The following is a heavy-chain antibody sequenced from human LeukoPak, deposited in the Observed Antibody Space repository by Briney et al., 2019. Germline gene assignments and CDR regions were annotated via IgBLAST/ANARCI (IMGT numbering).Heavy chain of an antibody. J-gene: IGHJ4*02. CDR3: ARSSSVTIPGYYFDY. D-gene: IGHD2-21*01. CDR2: IYYSGNT. V-gene: IGHV4-39*01. Sequence: SETLSLTCTVSGVSISSSNSYWGWIRQPPGKGLEWIGSIYYSGNTYYNASLKSQVSISIDTSKNQFSLRLTSVTAADTAVYYCARSSSVTIPGYYFDYWGQGTLVTVSS. CDR1: GVSISSSNSY.